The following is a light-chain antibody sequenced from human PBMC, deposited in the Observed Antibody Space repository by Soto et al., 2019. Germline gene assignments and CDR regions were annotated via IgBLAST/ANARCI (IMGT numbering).Light chain of an antibody. CDR1: SSNIGAGYD. CDR2: GNT. J-gene: IGLJ2*01. CDR3: QSYDSSLIVV. Sequence: QSVLTQPPSVSGAPGQRVTISCTGSSSNIGAGYDVHWYQQFPGTTPKFLIYGNTNRPSGVPDRFSASKSGTSASLDITGLQAEDEAEYFCQSYDSSLIVVFGGGTKLTVL. V-gene: IGLV1-40*01.